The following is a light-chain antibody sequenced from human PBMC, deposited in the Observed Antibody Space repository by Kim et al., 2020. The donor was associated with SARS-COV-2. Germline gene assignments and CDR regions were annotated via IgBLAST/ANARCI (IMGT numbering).Light chain of an antibody. Sequence: SYELTQPPSVSVSPGQTASITCSGDKLGDKYACWYQQKPGQSPMLVIYQDSKRPSGIPERFSGSNSGNTATLTISGTQAMDEADYYCQAWDSSTVGFGGGTQLTVL. V-gene: IGLV3-1*01. CDR3: QAWDSSTVG. CDR1: KLGDKY. J-gene: IGLJ2*01. CDR2: QDS.